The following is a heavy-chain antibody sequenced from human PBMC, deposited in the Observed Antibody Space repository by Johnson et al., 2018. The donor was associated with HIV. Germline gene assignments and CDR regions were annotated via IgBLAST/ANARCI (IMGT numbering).Heavy chain of an antibody. D-gene: IGHD1-1*01. CDR2: INWNGGST. J-gene: IGHJ3*02. CDR1: GFTFDDYG. CDR3: ARDRYPPYDAFDM. Sequence: EQLVESGGGVVRPGGSLRLSCAASGFTFDDYGMSWVRQAPGKGLEWVSGINWNGGSTGYADSVKGRFTISRDNAKRSLYLQMNSLRVEDTALFFCARDRYPPYDAFDMWGQGTMVTVAS. V-gene: IGHV3-20*04.